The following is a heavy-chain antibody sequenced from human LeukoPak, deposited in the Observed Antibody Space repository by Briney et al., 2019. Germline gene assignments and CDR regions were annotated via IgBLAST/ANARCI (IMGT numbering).Heavy chain of an antibody. D-gene: IGHD3-10*01. CDR2: VWHDGSKT. CDR1: GFTFSSCH. J-gene: IGHJ4*02. CDR3: ARHYYGSGNYYDY. Sequence: GRSLKLSCAASGFTFSSCHIHWVRQAPGKGLEWVALVWHDGSKTYYADSVKGRFTVSRDNSKNTLYLQMNSLRAEDTAVYYCARHYYGSGNYYDYWGQGTLVTVSS. V-gene: IGHV3-33*01.